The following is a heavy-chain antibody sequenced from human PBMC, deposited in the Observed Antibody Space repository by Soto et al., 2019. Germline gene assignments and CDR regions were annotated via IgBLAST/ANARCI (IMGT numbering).Heavy chain of an antibody. CDR3: AKPSAVSSWSYYYYGMDV. Sequence: GGSLRLSCAASGFTFSSYAMSWVRQAPGKGLEWVSAISGSGGSTYYADSVKGRFTISRDNSKNTLYLQMNSLRAEDTAVYYCAKPSAVSSWSYYYYGMDVWGQGTMVTVSS. D-gene: IGHD6-13*01. CDR2: ISGSGGST. CDR1: GFTFSSYA. J-gene: IGHJ6*02. V-gene: IGHV3-23*01.